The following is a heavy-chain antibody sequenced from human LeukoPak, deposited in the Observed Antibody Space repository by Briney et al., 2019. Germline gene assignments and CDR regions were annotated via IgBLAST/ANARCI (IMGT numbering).Heavy chain of an antibody. CDR3: AKDGLRNGGSSIGHFDY. V-gene: IGHV3-30*02. D-gene: IGHD1-26*01. J-gene: IGHJ4*02. CDR1: GFTFSSYG. Sequence: GGSLRLSCAASGFTFSSYGMHWVRQAPGKGLEWVAFIRYDGSNKYYADSVKGRFTISRDNSKNTLYLQMNSLRAEDTAVYYCAKDGLRNGGSSIGHFDYWGQGTLVTVSS. CDR2: IRYDGSNK.